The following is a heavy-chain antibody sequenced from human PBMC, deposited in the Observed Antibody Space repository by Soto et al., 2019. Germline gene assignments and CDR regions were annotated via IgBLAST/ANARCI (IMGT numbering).Heavy chain of an antibody. Sequence: QVQLVESGGGVVQPGKSLRLSCAASGFTFSTYGMHWVRQAPGKGLEWVAVIWYDGSNKYHGDSLKGRFTISRDNSKNTLYLPINNLRAEDTAVYYCGRDGALGDTAVVDSWGQGTLVTVSS. CDR3: GRDGALGDTAVVDS. J-gene: IGHJ4*02. CDR1: GFTFSTYG. CDR2: IWYDGSNK. V-gene: IGHV3-33*01. D-gene: IGHD5-18*01.